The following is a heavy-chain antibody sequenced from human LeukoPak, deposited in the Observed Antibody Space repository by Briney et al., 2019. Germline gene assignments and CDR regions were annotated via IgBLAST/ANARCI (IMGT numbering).Heavy chain of an antibody. D-gene: IGHD6-13*01. CDR1: GGSISSGDYY. Sequence: SETLSLTCTVSGGSISSGDYYWSWIRQPPGKGLEWIGYIYYSGSTNYNPSLKSRVTISVDKSKNQFSLKLSSVTAADTAVYYCARLFVSSSPLFDPWGQGTLVTVSS. V-gene: IGHV4-30-4*01. CDR2: IYYSGST. CDR3: ARLFVSSSPLFDP. J-gene: IGHJ5*02.